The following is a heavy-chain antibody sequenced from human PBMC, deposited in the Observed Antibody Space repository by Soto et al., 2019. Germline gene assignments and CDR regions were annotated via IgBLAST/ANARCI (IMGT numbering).Heavy chain of an antibody. J-gene: IGHJ6*02. V-gene: IGHV4-39*01. CDR3: ARLGLLWFGELLHPFYYYGMDV. CDR1: GGSISSSSYY. D-gene: IGHD3-10*01. Sequence: QLQLQESGPGLVKPSETLSLTCTVSGGSISSSSYYWGWIRQPPGKGLEWIGSIYYSGSTYYNPSLKSRVTISVDTSKNQFSLKLSSVTAADTAVYYCARLGLLWFGELLHPFYYYGMDVWGQGTTVTVSS. CDR2: IYYSGST.